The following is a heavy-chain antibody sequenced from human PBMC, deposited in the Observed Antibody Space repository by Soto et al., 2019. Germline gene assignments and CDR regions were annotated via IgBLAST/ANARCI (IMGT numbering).Heavy chain of an antibody. CDR1: GGSISSGDYY. V-gene: IGHV4-30-4*08. D-gene: IGHD3-10*01. CDR3: ARVVKIGASFYNTRNFDF. J-gene: IGHJ4*02. CDR2: IYPRGNP. Sequence: PSETLSLTGTVSGGSISSGDYYWSWIRQPPGKGLERVGYIYPRGNPYYTPSLKTRVTIAVDTSKTQFSLKLSSVTAADTAVYYCARVVKIGASFYNTRNFDFWGQGTLVTVSS.